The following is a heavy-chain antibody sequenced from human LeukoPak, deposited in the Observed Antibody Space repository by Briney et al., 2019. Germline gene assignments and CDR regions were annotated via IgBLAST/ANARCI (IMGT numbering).Heavy chain of an antibody. CDR3: ARGDSSSWYRGSWWLDP. D-gene: IGHD6-13*01. CDR1: GFTFSSYW. V-gene: IGHV3-7*01. CDR2: IKQDGSEK. J-gene: IGHJ5*02. Sequence: GGSLRLSCAASGFTFSSYWMSWVRQAPGKGLEWVANIKQDGSEKYYADSVKGRFTISRDNAKNSLYLQMHSVRGEDTAVYYCARGDSSSWYRGSWWLDPWGQGTLVPVSS.